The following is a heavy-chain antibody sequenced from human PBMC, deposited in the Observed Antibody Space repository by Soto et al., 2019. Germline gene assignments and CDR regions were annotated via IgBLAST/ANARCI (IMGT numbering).Heavy chain of an antibody. J-gene: IGHJ4*02. Sequence: PGGSLRLSCATSGFTFSGYSMNWVRQAPGKGLEWLSYISSRSKTIFYADSVRGRFTVSRDNAENSLSLLMNSLRAEDTAVYYCAREDILGARSFDYWGQGTVVTVPS. CDR1: GFTFSGYS. V-gene: IGHV3-48*01. D-gene: IGHD5-12*01. CDR2: ISSRSKTI. CDR3: AREDILGARSFDY.